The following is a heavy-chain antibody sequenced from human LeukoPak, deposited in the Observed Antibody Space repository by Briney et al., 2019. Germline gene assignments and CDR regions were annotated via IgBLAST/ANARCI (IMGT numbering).Heavy chain of an antibody. CDR3: TSLISV. J-gene: IGHJ4*02. CDR1: GFTVSSNY. Sequence: GGSLRLSCAASGFTVSSNYMTWVRQAPGQGLEWVGRIRSKTDGGTTDYAAPVNGRFTISRDDSANILYLQMNSLKTEDTAIYYCTSLISVWGQGTLVTVSS. V-gene: IGHV3-15*01. CDR2: IRSKTDGGTT.